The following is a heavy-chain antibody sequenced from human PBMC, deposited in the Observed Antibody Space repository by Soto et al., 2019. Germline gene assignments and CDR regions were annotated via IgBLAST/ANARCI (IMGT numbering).Heavy chain of an antibody. V-gene: IGHV1-8*01. CDR3: ARGRFRRTWFDP. J-gene: IGHJ5*02. CDR2: MNPYSGNT. CDR1: GYTFSDYD. D-gene: IGHD3-16*01. Sequence: QVQLVQSGAEVKQPGASVKVSCKASGYTFSDYDITWVRQAAGQGLEWMGWMNPYSGNTGYAQKFQGRVTMTTDTSITTAYMELSSLRFEDTAIYYCARGRFRRTWFDPWGQGTLVTVSS.